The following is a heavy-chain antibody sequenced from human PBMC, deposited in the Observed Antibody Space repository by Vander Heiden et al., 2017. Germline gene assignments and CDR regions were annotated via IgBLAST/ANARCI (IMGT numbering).Heavy chain of an antibody. CDR1: VFPFGNYG. J-gene: IGHJ4*02. V-gene: IGHV3-30*18. CDR3: AEDPVDSSGWYSYFDY. Sequence: QVQLVASGGGVVQPGRSLRLSCTASVFPFGNYGMHWGRQAPGKGLEWVAVISYDGSNKYYADSVKGRFTISRDNSKNTLYVQMNSVRAEDTAVYYCAEDPVDSSGWYSYFDYWGQGTLVTVS. D-gene: IGHD6-19*01. CDR2: ISYDGSNK.